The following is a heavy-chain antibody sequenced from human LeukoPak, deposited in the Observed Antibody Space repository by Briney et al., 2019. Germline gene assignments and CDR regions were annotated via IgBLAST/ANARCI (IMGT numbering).Heavy chain of an antibody. CDR3: ARQLAAYYYFDY. D-gene: IGHD1-1*01. CDR2: IYTSGST. J-gene: IGHJ4*02. Sequence: SETLSLTCTVSGGSLSSYYSSWIRQPAGKGLEWIGRIYTSGSTNYNPSLKSRVTMSVDTSKNQFSLKLSSVTAADTAVYYCARQLAAYYYFDYWGQGTLVTVSS. V-gene: IGHV4-4*07. CDR1: GGSLSSYY.